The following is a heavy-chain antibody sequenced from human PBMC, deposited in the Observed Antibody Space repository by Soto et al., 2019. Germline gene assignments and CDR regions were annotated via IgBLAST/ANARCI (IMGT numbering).Heavy chain of an antibody. V-gene: IGHV3-30*18. CDR2: ISYDGILK. J-gene: IGHJ6*02. Sequence: LRLSCAASGFTFSAFGMHWVRQAPGKGLEWVAIISYDGILKYYADSVKGRFTISRDTSKGALYLQMNSLRPEDTAVYYCAKDFKVSGGHYGSLNYYYGMDVWVQGTTVTVSS. CDR1: GFTFSAFG. CDR3: AKDFKVSGGHYGSLNYYYGMDV. D-gene: IGHD3-10*01.